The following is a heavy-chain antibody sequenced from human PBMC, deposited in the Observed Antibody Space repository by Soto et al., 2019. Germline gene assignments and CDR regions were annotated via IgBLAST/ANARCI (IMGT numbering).Heavy chain of an antibody. CDR1: GYNFATYW. V-gene: IGHV5-51*01. Sequence: PGESLKISCKGSGYNFATYWIGWVRQMPGKGLEWMGIVYPGDSDTIYNPSFQGQVTMSADKSISAAYLQWSSLKASDTAMYYCARGYCSVGTCFEFDYWGQGTLVTVSS. J-gene: IGHJ4*02. CDR3: ARGYCSVGTCFEFDY. CDR2: VYPGDSDT. D-gene: IGHD2-15*01.